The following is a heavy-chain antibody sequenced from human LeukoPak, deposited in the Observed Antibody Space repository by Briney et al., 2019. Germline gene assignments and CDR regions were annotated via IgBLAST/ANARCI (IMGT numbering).Heavy chain of an antibody. D-gene: IGHD6-13*01. J-gene: IGHJ4*02. V-gene: IGHV3-30*18. CDR2: ISYDGSNK. Sequence: PGGSLRLSCAASGFTFSSYGMHWVRQAPGKGLEWVAVISYDGSNKYYADSVKGRFTISRDNSKNTLYLQMNSLRVEDTAVYYCAKDRSSSNHPEGYFDYWGQGTLVTVSS. CDR3: AKDRSSSNHPEGYFDY. CDR1: GFTFSSYG.